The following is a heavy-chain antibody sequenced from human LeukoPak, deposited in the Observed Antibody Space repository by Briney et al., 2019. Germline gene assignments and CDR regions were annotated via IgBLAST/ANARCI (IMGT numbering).Heavy chain of an antibody. J-gene: IGHJ3*02. D-gene: IGHD6-6*01. V-gene: IGHV7-4-1*02. Sequence: ASVKVSCKASRYTFTDYALHWVRQAPGQGLEWVGWINTNTGTPTYAQDFTGRLVFSLDTSVNTTSLQISSLKPEDTAVYYCARLVVSALDALDIWGQGTMVTVSS. CDR2: INTNTGTP. CDR3: ARLVVSALDALDI. CDR1: RYTFTDYA.